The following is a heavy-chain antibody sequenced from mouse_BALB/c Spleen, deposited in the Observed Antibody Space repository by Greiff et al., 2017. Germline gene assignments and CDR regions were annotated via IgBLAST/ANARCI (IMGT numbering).Heavy chain of an antibody. CDR1: GFNIKDTY. CDR3: ASLYYGNYDAY. J-gene: IGHJ3*01. CDR2: IDPANGNT. D-gene: IGHD2-1*01. Sequence: VQLQQSGAELVKPGASVKLSCTASGFNIKDTYMHWVKQRPEQGLEWIGRIDPANGNTKYDAKFQGKATITADTSSNTAYLQLSSLTSEDTAVYYCASLYYGNYDAYWGQGTLVTVSA. V-gene: IGHV14-3*02.